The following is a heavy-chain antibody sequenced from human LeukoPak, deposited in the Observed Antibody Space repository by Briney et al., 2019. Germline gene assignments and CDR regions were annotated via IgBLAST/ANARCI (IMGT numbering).Heavy chain of an antibody. Sequence: GGSLRLSCVGSTFTFSDYGMHWVRQAPGRGLEWVAFIRYDGTKTYYADSAKGRFTISRDNSKNTLYLEMNSLRAEDTAVFYCAKDGVILAPGIYWYMDVWGRGTTVTVSS. CDR3: AKDGVILAPGIYWYMDV. CDR1: TFTFSDYG. V-gene: IGHV3-30*02. D-gene: IGHD3-16*02. CDR2: IRYDGTKT. J-gene: IGHJ6*03.